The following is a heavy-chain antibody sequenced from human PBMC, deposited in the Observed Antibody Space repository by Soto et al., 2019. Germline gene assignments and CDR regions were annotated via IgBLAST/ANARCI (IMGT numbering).Heavy chain of an antibody. D-gene: IGHD4-17*01. Sequence: EVQLLESGGGLVQPGGSLRLSCAASGFTFRSYAMSWVRQAPGKGLEWVSAISGSGVGTYYADSVKGRFIISRDNSKNTLYLQMNSLRAEDTAVYYCAKCMTTVTTFPFDIWGQGTMVTVSS. CDR3: AKCMTTVTTFPFDI. CDR1: GFTFRSYA. V-gene: IGHV3-23*01. J-gene: IGHJ3*02. CDR2: ISGSGVGT.